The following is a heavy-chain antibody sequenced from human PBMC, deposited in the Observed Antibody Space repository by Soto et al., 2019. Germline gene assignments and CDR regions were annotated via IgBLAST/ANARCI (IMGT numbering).Heavy chain of an antibody. V-gene: IGHV4-31*03. J-gene: IGHJ4*02. Sequence: PSETLSLTCTVSGGSISSGGYYWSWIRQHPGKGLEWIGYIYYSGSTYYNPSLKSRVTISVDTSKNQFSLKLSSVTAADTAVYYCARGVVVAAPDYWGQGTLVTVSS. CDR2: IYYSGST. CDR1: GGSISSGGYY. D-gene: IGHD2-15*01. CDR3: ARGVVVAAPDY.